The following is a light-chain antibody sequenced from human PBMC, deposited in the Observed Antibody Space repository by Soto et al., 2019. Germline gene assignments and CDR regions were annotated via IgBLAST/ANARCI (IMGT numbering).Light chain of an antibody. CDR1: SGHSNYA. CDR2: LNRDGSH. Sequence: QLVLTQSPSASASLGASVKLTCTLSSGHSNYAIAWHQQQPEKGPWYLLKLNRDGSHSKGDVIPNRFSGSSSGAERYLTISSLQSEDEADYYCQTWGTGLVIFCGGTKVTVL. V-gene: IGLV4-69*01. CDR3: QTWGTGLVI. J-gene: IGLJ2*01.